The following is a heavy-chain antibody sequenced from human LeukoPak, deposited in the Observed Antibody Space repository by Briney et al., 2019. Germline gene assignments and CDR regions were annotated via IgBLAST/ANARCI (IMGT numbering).Heavy chain of an antibody. J-gene: IGHJ4*02. V-gene: IGHV4-39*01. Sequence: SETLSLTCSVSGGSISSSSYFWGWIRQPPGKGLEWIGSIFYSGSTYYSPSLKSRVTISIDPSKRQFSLQLTSLTAADTAVYYCARQGYGAFDYWGQETRVTVSS. CDR1: GGSISSSSYF. D-gene: IGHD3-10*01. CDR2: IFYSGST. CDR3: ARQGYGAFDY.